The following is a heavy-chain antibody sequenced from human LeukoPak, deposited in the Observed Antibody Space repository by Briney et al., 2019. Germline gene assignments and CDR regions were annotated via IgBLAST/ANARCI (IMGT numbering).Heavy chain of an antibody. V-gene: IGHV3-74*01. CDR1: GFTFSNYW. D-gene: IGHD3-3*01. CDR2: INSDGSST. Sequence: GGSLRLSCAASGFTFSNYWMHWVRQAPGKGLVWVSRINSDGSSTSYEDSVKGRFTISRGNAKNTLSLQMNSLRAEDTAVYYCARDYDFWSGFFDYWGQGTLVTVSS. J-gene: IGHJ4*02. CDR3: ARDYDFWSGFFDY.